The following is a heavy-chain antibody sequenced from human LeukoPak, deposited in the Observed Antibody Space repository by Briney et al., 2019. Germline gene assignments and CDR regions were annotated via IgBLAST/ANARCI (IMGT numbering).Heavy chain of an antibody. CDR2: IIPIFGTA. V-gene: IGHV1-69*13. J-gene: IGHJ4*02. CDR3: ARAGTTWYSESRRGYCFDY. Sequence: SVKVSCKASGGTFSSYAISWVRQAPGQGLEWMGGIIPIFGTANYAQKFQGRVTITADESTSTAYMELSSLRSEDTAVYFCARAGTTWYSESRRGYCFDYWGQGTLVTVSS. D-gene: IGHD1-1*01. CDR1: GGTFSSYA.